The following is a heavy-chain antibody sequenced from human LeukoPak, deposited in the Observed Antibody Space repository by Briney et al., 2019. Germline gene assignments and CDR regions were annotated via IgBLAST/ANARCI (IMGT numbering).Heavy chain of an antibody. D-gene: IGHD3-9*01. V-gene: IGHV3-48*03. CDR3: ARVFDYAYYFDY. CDR1: GFTFSSYE. CDR2: ISSSGSTI. Sequence: GGSLRLSCAASGFTFSSYEMNWVRQAPGKGLEWVSYISSSGSTIYYADSVKGRLTISRDNAKNSLYLQMNSLRTEDTAVYYCARVFDYAYYFDYWGQGTLVTVSS. J-gene: IGHJ4*02.